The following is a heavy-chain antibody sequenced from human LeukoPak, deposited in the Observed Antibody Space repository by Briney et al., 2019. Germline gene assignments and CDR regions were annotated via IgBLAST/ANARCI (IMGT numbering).Heavy chain of an antibody. CDR2: ISSSSSSI. CDR1: GFTFSSSN. Sequence: PGGSLRLSCAASGFTFSSSNLDWVRQAPAKGLEWVSSISSSSSSIYYAVSVKGRFPISRDNTKNSLYLQMNSLRAEDTAVYFCAKEGRSTTPGYWGQGTLVTVSS. J-gene: IGHJ4*02. V-gene: IGHV3-21*01. D-gene: IGHD6-13*01. CDR3: AKEGRSTTPGY.